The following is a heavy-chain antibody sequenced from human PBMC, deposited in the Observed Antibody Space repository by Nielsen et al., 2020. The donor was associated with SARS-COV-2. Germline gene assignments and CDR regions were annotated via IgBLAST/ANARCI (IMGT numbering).Heavy chain of an antibody. CDR3: ARFVLVWFGESSRAFDY. CDR1: GGSISSSSYY. V-gene: IGHV4-39*01. J-gene: IGHJ4*02. Sequence: SETLSLTCTVSGGSISSSSYYWGWIRQPPGKGLEWIGSIYYSGSTYYNPSLKSRVTISVDTSKNQFSLKLNSVTAADTAVYYCARFVLVWFGESSRAFDYWGQGTLVTVSS. CDR2: IYYSGST. D-gene: IGHD3-10*01.